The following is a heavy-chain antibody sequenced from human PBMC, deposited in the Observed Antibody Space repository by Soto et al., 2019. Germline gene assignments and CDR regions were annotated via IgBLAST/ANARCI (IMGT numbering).Heavy chain of an antibody. Sequence: QVQLQQWGAGLLKPSETLSLTCAVYGGSFSGYYWSWIRQPPGKGLEWIGEINHSGSTNYNPSLKSRVTISVDTSKTQFSLKLSSVTAADTAVYYCARGSLGYCSGGSCHDYWGQGTLVTVSS. V-gene: IGHV4-34*01. CDR1: GGSFSGYY. J-gene: IGHJ4*02. D-gene: IGHD2-15*01. CDR2: INHSGST. CDR3: ARGSLGYCSGGSCHDY.